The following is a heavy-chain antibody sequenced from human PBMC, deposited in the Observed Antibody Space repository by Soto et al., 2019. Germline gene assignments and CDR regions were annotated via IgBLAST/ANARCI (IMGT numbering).Heavy chain of an antibody. J-gene: IGHJ4*02. V-gene: IGHV1-3*01. Sequence: QVQLVQSGAEVKKPGASVKVSCKASGYTFTSYAMHWVRQAPGQRLEWMGWINAGNGNTKYSQKFQGRVTITRDPSASTAYMGQSSLRPEDTAVYYCACSGSRAGSTVDNWGEGPLVIVSS. CDR3: ACSGSRAGSTVDN. CDR1: GYTFTSYA. CDR2: INAGNGNT. D-gene: IGHD3-10*01.